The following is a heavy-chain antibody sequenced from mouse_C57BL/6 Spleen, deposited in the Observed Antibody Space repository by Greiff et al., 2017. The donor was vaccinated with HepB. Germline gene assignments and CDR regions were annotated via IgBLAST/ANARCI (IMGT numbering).Heavy chain of an antibody. Sequence: VQLMESGPELVKPGASVKISCKASGYAFSSSWMNWVKQRPGKGLEWIGRIYPGDGDTNYNGKFKGKATLTADKSSSTAYMQLSSLTSEDSAVYFCAREGGSSLFAYWGQGTLVTVS. CDR1: GYAFSSSW. CDR2: IYPGDGDT. D-gene: IGHD1-1*01. V-gene: IGHV1-82*01. CDR3: AREGGSSLFAY. J-gene: IGHJ3*01.